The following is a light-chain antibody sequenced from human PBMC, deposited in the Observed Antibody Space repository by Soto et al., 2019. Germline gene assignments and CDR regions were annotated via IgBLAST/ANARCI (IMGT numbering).Light chain of an antibody. CDR3: QQSYSTLWT. CDR1: QSISSY. J-gene: IGKJ1*01. Sequence: DLQMTQSPSSLSASVGDRVTITCRASQSISSYLNWYQQKPGKAPKLLIYAASSLQSGVPSRFSGSGSGTDFTLTISSLQHEDFATYYCQQSYSTLWTFGQGTKVDIK. V-gene: IGKV1-39*01. CDR2: AAS.